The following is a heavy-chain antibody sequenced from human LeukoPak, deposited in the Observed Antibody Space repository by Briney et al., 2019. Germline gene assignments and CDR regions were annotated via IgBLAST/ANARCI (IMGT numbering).Heavy chain of an antibody. CDR1: GFTFSSYG. V-gene: IGHV3-21*01. D-gene: IGHD3-22*01. J-gene: IGHJ4*02. CDR3: ASSRYDSSGYYGIIGY. CDR2: ISRSSNYK. Sequence: PGRSLRLSCAASGFTFSSYGMNWVRQAPGKGLEWVSSISRSSNYKYYADSVKGRFTISRDNAKNSLYLQMNSLRAEDTALYYCASSRYDSSGYYGIIGYWGQGTLVTVSS.